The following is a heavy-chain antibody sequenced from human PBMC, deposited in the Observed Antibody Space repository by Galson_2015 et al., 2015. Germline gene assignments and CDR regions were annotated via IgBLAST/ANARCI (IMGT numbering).Heavy chain of an antibody. V-gene: IGHV3-53*01. D-gene: IGHD3-16*01. Sequence: SLRLSCAVSGFTVSSNYMNWVRQAPGKGLEWVSVIYSGGSTYYADSVKGRFSISRDNSKNTLYLQMNSLRAEDTAVYYCARDDGIGGPFDYWGQGTLVTVSS. CDR1: GFTVSSNY. CDR2: IYSGGST. J-gene: IGHJ4*02. CDR3: ARDDGIGGPFDY.